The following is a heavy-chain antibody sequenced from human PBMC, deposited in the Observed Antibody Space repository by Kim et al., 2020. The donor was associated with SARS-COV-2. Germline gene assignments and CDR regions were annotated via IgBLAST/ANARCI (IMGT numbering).Heavy chain of an antibody. J-gene: IGHJ4*01. CDR1: GGSISSGGYS. V-gene: IGHV4-30-2*01. CDR2: IYHSGST. Sequence: SETLSLTCAVSGGSISSGGYSWSWIRQPPGKGLEWIGYIYHSGSTYYNPSLKSRVTISVDRSKNQFSLKLSSVTAADMAVYYCARGTTQEWLLSFDYWG. CDR3: ARGTTQEWLLSFDY. D-gene: IGHD3-3*01.